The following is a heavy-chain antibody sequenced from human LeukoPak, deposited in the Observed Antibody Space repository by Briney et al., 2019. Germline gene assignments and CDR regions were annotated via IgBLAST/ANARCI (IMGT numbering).Heavy chain of an antibody. J-gene: IGHJ4*02. Sequence: GSLRLSCAASGFTFSSYSMNWVRQPPGKGLEWIGEINHSGSTNYNPSLKSRVTISVDTSKSQFSLKLSSVTAADTAVYYCTRGPRRDDSSGYYYYFDYWGQGTLVTVSS. V-gene: IGHV4-34*01. CDR2: INHSGST. D-gene: IGHD3-22*01. CDR1: GFTFSSYS. CDR3: TRGPRRDDSSGYYYYFDY.